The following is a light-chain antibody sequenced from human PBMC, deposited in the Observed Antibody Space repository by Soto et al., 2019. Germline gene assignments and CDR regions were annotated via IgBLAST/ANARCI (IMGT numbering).Light chain of an antibody. J-gene: IGLJ2*01. CDR3: AAWDDSLSGQLV. Sequence: QSVLTQPLSVSGTPGQGVSISCSGSNSNIGTNTVNWYQHRPGTVPRLLIYSYNQRPSGVPDRFSASKSGTSASLAISRLQAEDEADDYCAAWDDSLSGQLVFGGGTKLTVL. CDR2: SYN. CDR1: NSNIGTNT. V-gene: IGLV1-44*01.